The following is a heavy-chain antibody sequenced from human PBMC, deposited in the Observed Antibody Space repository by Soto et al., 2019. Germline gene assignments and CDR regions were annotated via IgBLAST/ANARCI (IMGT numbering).Heavy chain of an antibody. CDR3: AHSNGRDGYNYCFDY. V-gene: IGHV2-5*02. CDR2: IYWDDDK. J-gene: IGHJ4*02. D-gene: IGHD5-12*01. CDR1: GFSLSTNGVS. Sequence: QITLKESGPTLMKPTQTLTLTCTFSGFSLSTNGVSVGWIRQPPGKALGWLALIYWDDDKRYSPSLKNRLNITKDTSKNQVVLTMTNMDPVDTATYYCAHSNGRDGYNYCFDYWGPGTLVTVSS.